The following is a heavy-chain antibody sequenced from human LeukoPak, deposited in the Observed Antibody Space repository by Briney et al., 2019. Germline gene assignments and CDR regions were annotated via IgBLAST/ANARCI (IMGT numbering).Heavy chain of an antibody. D-gene: IGHD5-18*01. CDR2: IYYSGST. V-gene: IGHV4-59*01. Sequence: SETLSLTCTVSGGSISSYYWSWIRQPPGKGLEWIGYIYYSGSTNYNPSLKSRVTMSVDTSKTQVSLKVRSVTAADTAVYYCARGWDTGYGYYGMDVWGQGTTVTVSS. CDR3: ARGWDTGYGYYGMDV. CDR1: GGSISSYY. J-gene: IGHJ6*02.